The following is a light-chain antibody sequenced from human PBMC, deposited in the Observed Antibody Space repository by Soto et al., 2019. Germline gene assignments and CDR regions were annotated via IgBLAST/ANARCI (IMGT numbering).Light chain of an antibody. J-gene: IGLJ3*02. CDR1: SSNIGSNT. CDR2: SNN. V-gene: IGLV1-44*01. CDR3: AAWDDSLNAWV. Sequence: QSVLTQPPSASGTPGQRVTISCSGSSSNIGSNTVNWYQQLPGTAPKRLIYSNNQRPSGVPDRFSGSKFATSASLAISGLLAADEADYYCAAWDDSLNAWVFGGGTKLTVL.